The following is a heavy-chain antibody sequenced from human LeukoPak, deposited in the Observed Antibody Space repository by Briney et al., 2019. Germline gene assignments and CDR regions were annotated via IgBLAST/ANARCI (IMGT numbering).Heavy chain of an antibody. CDR1: GGSISSGGYY. CDR2: IYYSGST. D-gene: IGHD3-22*01. V-gene: IGHV4-31*03. Sequence: PSETLSLTCTVSGGSISSGGYYWSWIRQHPGKGLEWIGYIYYSGSTYYNPSLKSRVTISVDTSKNQFSLKLSSVTAADTAVYYCVRVVQDNHYYHSPLYFDYWGQGTLVTVSS. CDR3: VRVVQDNHYYHSPLYFDY. J-gene: IGHJ4*02.